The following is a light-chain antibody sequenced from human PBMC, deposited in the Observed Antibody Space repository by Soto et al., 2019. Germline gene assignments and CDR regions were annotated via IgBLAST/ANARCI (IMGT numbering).Light chain of an antibody. CDR3: CSYAGSYTYV. CDR2: DVS. Sequence: QSALTQPRSGSGSPGQSVTISCTGTGSDVGGYNYVSWYQHHPGKAPKLIIYDVSKRPSGVPDRFSGSKSGNTASLTISGLQAEYEADYYCCSYAGSYTYVFGTGTKVTVL. J-gene: IGLJ1*01. V-gene: IGLV2-11*01. CDR1: GSDVGGYNY.